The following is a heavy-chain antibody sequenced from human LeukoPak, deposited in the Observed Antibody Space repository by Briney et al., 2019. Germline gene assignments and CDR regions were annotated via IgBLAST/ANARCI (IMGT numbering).Heavy chain of an antibody. CDR2: ISRSSSSK. CDR1: GFSFSSYG. V-gene: IGHV3-48*02. J-gene: IGHJ4*02. Sequence: PGRSLRLSCAASGFSFSSYGMHWVHQAPGKGLEWVAYISRSSSSKHYADSVKGRFTISRDNAKNSLYLQMSSLRDEDTAVYYCVREDPSEYGSIDYWGQGTLVTVSS. CDR3: VREDPSEYGSIDY. D-gene: IGHD3-10*01.